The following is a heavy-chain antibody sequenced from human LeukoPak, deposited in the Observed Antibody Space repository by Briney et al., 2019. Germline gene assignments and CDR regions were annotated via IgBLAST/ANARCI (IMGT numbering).Heavy chain of an antibody. CDR1: GDPISGSSYY. Sequence: PSETLSLTCTVSGDPISGSSYYWGWIRQPPGKGLEWIGSIYYSGSTFYNPSLKSRVTISVDTSKNQFSLKLSSVTAADTAVYYCARGGRLRYIVTTTPFHYWGQGTLVTVSS. CDR3: ARGGRLRYIVTTTPFHY. V-gene: IGHV4-39*07. D-gene: IGHD5-12*01. J-gene: IGHJ4*02. CDR2: IYYSGST.